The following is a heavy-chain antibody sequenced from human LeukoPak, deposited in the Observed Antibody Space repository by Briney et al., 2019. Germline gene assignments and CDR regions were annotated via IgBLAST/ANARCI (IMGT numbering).Heavy chain of an antibody. V-gene: IGHV1-2*02. J-gene: IGHJ6*03. Sequence: ASLKVSCKASGYTFTGYYMHWVRQAPGQGLEWMGWINPNSGGTNYAQKFQGRVTMTRDTSISTAYMELSRLRSDDTAVYYCARDALHPLSGYMDVWGKGTTVTVSS. CDR1: GYTFTGYY. CDR3: ARDALHPLSGYMDV. CDR2: INPNSGGT. D-gene: IGHD1-1*01.